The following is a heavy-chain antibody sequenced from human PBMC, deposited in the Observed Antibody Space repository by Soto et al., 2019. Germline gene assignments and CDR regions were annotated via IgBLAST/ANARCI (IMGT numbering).Heavy chain of an antibody. CDR3: SRGTYYPQSSGLHADY. J-gene: IGHJ4*02. CDR2: ISSDGHHQ. Sequence: GGSLRLSGETSGFSFSDYAMYWVRQAPGQGLEWVAIISSDGHHQFYLDNLRGRFTVSRDNSKNTLYLQMNSLRPEDTAVYYCSRGTYYPQSSGLHADYWGPGTVVPVSS. D-gene: IGHD3-22*01. V-gene: IGHV3-30*03. CDR1: GFSFSDYA.